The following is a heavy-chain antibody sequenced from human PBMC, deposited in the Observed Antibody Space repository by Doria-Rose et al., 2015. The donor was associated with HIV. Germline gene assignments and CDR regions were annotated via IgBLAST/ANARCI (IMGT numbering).Heavy chain of an antibody. CDR2: INHGDSI. D-gene: IGHD6-13*01. CDR1: GGSLSGYY. Sequence: HVQLQPWGSGLLKPSATLSLTCAVYGGSLSGYYWTWIRQPPGKGLEWIGEINHGDSINHNPSLESRLTISVDTSKNQFSLNLTSVTAADTAVYYCARGRSAPPAGRCYYYYHYMEVWGKGTTVTVSS. CDR3: ARGRSAPPAGRCYYYYHYMEV. J-gene: IGHJ6*03. V-gene: IGHV4-34*01.